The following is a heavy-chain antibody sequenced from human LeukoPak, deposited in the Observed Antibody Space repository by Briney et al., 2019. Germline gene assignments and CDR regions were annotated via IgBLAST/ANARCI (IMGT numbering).Heavy chain of an antibody. CDR1: GYTFTGYY. D-gene: IGHD3-3*01. V-gene: IGHV1-2*02. CDR2: INPNSGGT. J-gene: IGHJ4*02. Sequence: ASVKVSCKASGYTFTGYYIHWVRQAPGQGLEWMGWINPNSGGTNYAQKFQGRVTMTRDTSISTAYMELSRLRSDDTAVYYCARERGLRFLEWFNDYWGQGTLVTVSS. CDR3: ARERGLRFLEWFNDY.